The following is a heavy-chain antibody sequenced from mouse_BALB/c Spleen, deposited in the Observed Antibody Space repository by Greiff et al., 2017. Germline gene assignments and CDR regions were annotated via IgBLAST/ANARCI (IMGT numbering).Heavy chain of an antibody. CDR2: ISSGSSTI. D-gene: IGHD1-1*01. Sequence: EVKVVESGGGLVQPGGSRKLSCAASGFTFSSFGMHWVRQAPEKGLEWVAYISSGSSTIYYADTVKGRFTISRDNPKNTLFLQMTSLRSEDTAMYYCARGDYGSSLFAYWGQGTLVTVSA. CDR3: ARGDYGSSLFAY. J-gene: IGHJ3*01. CDR1: GFTFSSFG. V-gene: IGHV5-17*02.